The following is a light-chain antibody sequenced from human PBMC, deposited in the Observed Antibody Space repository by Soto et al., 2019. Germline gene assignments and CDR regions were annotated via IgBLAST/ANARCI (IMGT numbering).Light chain of an antibody. CDR2: GAS. CDR1: QTVSSNY. CDR3: QQYTGPPTT. V-gene: IGKV3-20*01. J-gene: IGKJ5*01. Sequence: EIVMTQSPATLSASPGERATLSSRASQTVSSNYLAWCQQRPGQAPRLLIYGASTRAAGIPDRFSGSGSGTDFTLTITRLEPEDSAVYFCQQYTGPPTTFGQGTRLEIK.